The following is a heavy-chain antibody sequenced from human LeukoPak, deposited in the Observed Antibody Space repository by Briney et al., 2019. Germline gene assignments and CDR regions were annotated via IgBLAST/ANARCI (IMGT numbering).Heavy chain of an antibody. J-gene: IGHJ4*02. V-gene: IGHV4-34*01. CDR2: INHSGST. CDR1: GGSFSGYY. CDR3: AVSKQWLGFDY. D-gene: IGHD6-19*01. Sequence: PSETLSLTCAVYGGSFSGYYWSWIRQPPGKGLEWIGEINHSGSTNYNPSLKSRVTISVDTSKNQFSLKLSSVSAADTAVYYCAVSKQWLGFDYLGQGTLVTVSS.